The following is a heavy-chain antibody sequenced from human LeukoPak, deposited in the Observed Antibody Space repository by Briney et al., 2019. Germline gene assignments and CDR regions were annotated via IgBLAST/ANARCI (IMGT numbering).Heavy chain of an antibody. Sequence: GGSLRLSCAAPGITFSSYAMNWVRQAPGKGLEWVSYISSSGSTIYYADSVKGRFTISRDNAKNSLSLQMNSLRAEDTAVYFCARLRGSALDYWGQGALVTVSS. CDR1: GITFSSYA. D-gene: IGHD6-25*01. V-gene: IGHV3-48*01. J-gene: IGHJ4*02. CDR3: ARLRGSALDY. CDR2: ISSSGSTI.